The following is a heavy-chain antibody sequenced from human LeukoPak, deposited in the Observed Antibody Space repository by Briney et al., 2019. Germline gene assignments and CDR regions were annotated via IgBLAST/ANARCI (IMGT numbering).Heavy chain of an antibody. D-gene: IGHD2-2*01. Sequence: GGSLRLSCAASGFTFSSQSMNWVRQAPGKGLEWVSGLIRGGGTTHYADSVKGRFTISSDYSSNTLYLQMNSLRPEDTALYYCAKDHCSRTNCYAGPDYWGQGTLVTVSS. CDR2: LIRGGGTT. V-gene: IGHV3-23*01. CDR3: AKDHCSRTNCYAGPDY. CDR1: GFTFSSQS. J-gene: IGHJ4*02.